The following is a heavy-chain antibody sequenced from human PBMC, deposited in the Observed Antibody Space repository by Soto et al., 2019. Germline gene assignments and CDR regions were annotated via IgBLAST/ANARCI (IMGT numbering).Heavy chain of an antibody. CDR2: IWYDGSNN. J-gene: IGHJ6*02. CDR1: GFTFSSYG. D-gene: IGHD6-19*01. CDR3: ARDKAGYNSGWYFYGMDV. V-gene: IGHV3-33*01. Sequence: QVQLVGSGGGVVQPGRSLRLSCAASGFTFSSYGMHWVRQAPGKGLEWVAIIWYDGSNNYYAESVKGRFTISRDNSKNTLYLQRNSLRAEDTAVYYGARDKAGYNSGWYFYGMDVWGQGTTVTVSS.